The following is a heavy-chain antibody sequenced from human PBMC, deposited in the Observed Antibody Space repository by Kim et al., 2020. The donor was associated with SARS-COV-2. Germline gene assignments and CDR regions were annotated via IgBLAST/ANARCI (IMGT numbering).Heavy chain of an antibody. Sequence: GGSLRLSCAASGFSFEDYAMSWVRQGPGKGLEWVSGINSNGDSTGYADSVKGRFTISRDNAKNSLYLQMNSLGDEDTALYYCARDSGYYYDTRNYYKRVDPWGQGTMVTVAA. CDR2: INSNGDST. CDR1: GFSFEDYA. D-gene: IGHD3-10*01. J-gene: IGHJ5*02. V-gene: IGHV3-20*04. CDR3: ARDSGYYYDTRNYYKRVDP.